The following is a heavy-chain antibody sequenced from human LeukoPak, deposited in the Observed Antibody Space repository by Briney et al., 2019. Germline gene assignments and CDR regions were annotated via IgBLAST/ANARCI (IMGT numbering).Heavy chain of an antibody. CDR2: IESDESIR. Sequence: GGTLRLSCAASGLTFRRYGMHWVRQTPGKGLEWVAFIESDESIRQYADLVKGRFTISRDYSKNMLYLQMNILTTEDTAMYYCTKNAGRREGWFDPWGQGTLVTVSS. J-gene: IGHJ5*02. D-gene: IGHD1-26*01. V-gene: IGHV3-30*02. CDR3: TKNAGRREGWFDP. CDR1: GLTFRRYG.